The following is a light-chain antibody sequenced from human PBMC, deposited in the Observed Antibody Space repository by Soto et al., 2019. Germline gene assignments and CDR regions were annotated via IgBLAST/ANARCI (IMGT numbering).Light chain of an antibody. J-gene: IGKJ2*01. V-gene: IGKV3-20*01. CDR2: GAS. CDR1: QSLSTNN. CDR3: QQYDTSPET. Sequence: EIVLTQSPGTLSLSPGERAILSCRASQSLSTNNLAWYQQKPGQAPRLLIYGASSRATGTPDRFSGSGSGTDFTLTISRLEPEDFAVYSCQQYDTSPETFGQGTKLVIK.